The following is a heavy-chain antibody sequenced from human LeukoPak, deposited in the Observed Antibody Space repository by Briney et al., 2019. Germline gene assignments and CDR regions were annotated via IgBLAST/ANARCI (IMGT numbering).Heavy chain of an antibody. CDR2: IKQDGSEK. J-gene: IGHJ5*02. V-gene: IGHV3-7*01. D-gene: IGHD2-2*01. Sequence: GGSLRLSCVASGSTFNNYWMSWVRQAPGKGLEWVANIKQDGSEKYYVDSVKGRFTISGDNAKNSLYLQMNSLRVEDTAVYYCARDRYCSTISCYWDNRFDPWGQGTLVTVSS. CDR1: GSTFNNYW. CDR3: ARDRYCSTISCYWDNRFDP.